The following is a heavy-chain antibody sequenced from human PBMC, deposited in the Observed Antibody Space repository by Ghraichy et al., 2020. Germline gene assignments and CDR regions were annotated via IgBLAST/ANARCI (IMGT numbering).Heavy chain of an antibody. Sequence: SQTLSLTCAVYGGSFSGYYWSWIRQPPGKGLEWIGEINHSGSTNYNPSLKSRVTISVDTSKNQFSLKLSSVTAADTAVYYCARGIKWFGESPLGYWGQGTLVTVSS. CDR3: ARGIKWFGESPLGY. CDR1: GGSFSGYY. D-gene: IGHD3-10*01. J-gene: IGHJ4*02. CDR2: INHSGST. V-gene: IGHV4-34*01.